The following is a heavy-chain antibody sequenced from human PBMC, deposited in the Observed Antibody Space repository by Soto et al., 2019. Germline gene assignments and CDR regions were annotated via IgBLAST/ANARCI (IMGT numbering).Heavy chain of an antibody. CDR2: ISSSSSYI. Sequence: GGSLRLSCAASGFTFSSYSMNWVRQAPGKGLEWVSSISSSSSYIYYADSVKGRFTISRDNAKNSLYLQVNSLRAEDTAVYYCARLLPQIDYWGQGTLVTVSS. V-gene: IGHV3-21*01. CDR1: GFTFSSYS. CDR3: ARLLPQIDY. J-gene: IGHJ4*02.